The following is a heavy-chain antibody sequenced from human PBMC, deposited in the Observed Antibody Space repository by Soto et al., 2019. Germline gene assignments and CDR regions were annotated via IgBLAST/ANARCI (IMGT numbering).Heavy chain of an antibody. J-gene: IGHJ4*02. V-gene: IGHV4-30-2*01. CDR3: ARAMTTVTTLDY. CDR1: GGSISSGGYS. CDR2: IYHSGST. Sequence: PSETLSLTCAVSGGSISSGGYSWSWIRQPPGKGLEWIGYIYHSGSTYYNPSLKSRVTISVDRSKNQFSLKLSSAAAADTAVYYCARAMTTVTTLDYWGQGTLVTVSS. D-gene: IGHD4-4*01.